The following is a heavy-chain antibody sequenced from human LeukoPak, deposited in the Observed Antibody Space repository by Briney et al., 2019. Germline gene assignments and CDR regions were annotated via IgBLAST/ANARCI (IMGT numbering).Heavy chain of an antibody. CDR3: AKHYMGSSYNRGLDS. V-gene: IGHV4-39*01. D-gene: IGHD3-10*01. Sequence: PSETLSLTCTVSGGSISGSRYYWGWIRQPPGKGLEWIGSIYYSGYTYYNPSLESRVTISIDTSKNQFSLKLSSVTAADTAIYYCAKHYMGSSYNRGLDSWGQGTLVTVSS. J-gene: IGHJ4*02. CDR2: IYYSGYT. CDR1: GGSISGSRYY.